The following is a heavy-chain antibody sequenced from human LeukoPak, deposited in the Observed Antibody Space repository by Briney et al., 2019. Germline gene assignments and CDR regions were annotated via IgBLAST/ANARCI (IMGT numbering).Heavy chain of an antibody. CDR1: GFTFSSYG. J-gene: IGHJ3*02. V-gene: IGHV3-30*18. CDR2: ISYDGSNK. CDR3: ANQHRGWSRAPDAFNI. D-gene: IGHD3-10*01. Sequence: GGSLRLSCAASGFTFSSYGMHWVRQAPGKGLEWVAVISYDGSNKYYADSVKGRFTISRDNSKSTLYLQMNSLRAEDTAVYYCANQHRGWSRAPDAFNIWGQGTMVTVSS.